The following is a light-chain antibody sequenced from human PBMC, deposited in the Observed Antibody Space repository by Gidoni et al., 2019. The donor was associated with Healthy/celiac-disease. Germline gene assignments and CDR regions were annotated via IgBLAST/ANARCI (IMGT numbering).Light chain of an antibody. CDR2: DAS. CDR3: QQRSNWPRT. CDR1: QSVSSY. V-gene: IGKV3-11*01. J-gene: IGKJ4*01. Sequence: EIVLTQSPATLSLSPGERATLSCRASQSVSSYLAWYQQKPGQAPRLLISDASYRATGIPARFSGSGSGTDFTLTISSLEPEDFAVYYCQQRSNWPRTFGGGTKVEIK.